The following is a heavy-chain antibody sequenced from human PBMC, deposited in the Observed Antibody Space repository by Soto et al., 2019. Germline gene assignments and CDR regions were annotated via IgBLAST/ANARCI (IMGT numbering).Heavy chain of an antibody. CDR3: AREQRSGYDYFDY. V-gene: IGHV4-59*01. D-gene: IGHD5-12*01. J-gene: IGHJ4*02. Sequence: SEALSLTCTVSGDSISTYYWSWILQPPGKGLEWIGYIYYSGSTNYNPSLKSRVTISVDTSKNQFSLKLSSVTAADTAVYYCAREQRSGYDYFDYWGQGTLVTVSS. CDR2: IYYSGST. CDR1: GDSISTYY.